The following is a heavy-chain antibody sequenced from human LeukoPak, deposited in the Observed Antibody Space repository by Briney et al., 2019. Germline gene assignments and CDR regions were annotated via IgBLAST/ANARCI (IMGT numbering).Heavy chain of an antibody. V-gene: IGHV3-48*02. CDR2: ISSRSSSI. CDR3: ARGDYGDRDLDY. Sequence: GGSLRLSCAASGFTFSSYSMNWVRQAPGKGLEWVSYISSRSSSIYYADSVKGRFTLSRDNAKNSLYLQMDSLRDEDTAVYYCARGDYGDRDLDYWGQGTLVTVSS. J-gene: IGHJ4*02. D-gene: IGHD4-17*01. CDR1: GFTFSSYS.